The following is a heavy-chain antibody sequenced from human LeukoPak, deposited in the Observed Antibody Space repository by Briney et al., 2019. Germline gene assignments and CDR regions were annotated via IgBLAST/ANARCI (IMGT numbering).Heavy chain of an antibody. CDR1: GYTFTGYY. Sequence: ASVKVSCKASGYTFTGYYIHWVRQAPGQGLEWMGWINPNSGGTNYAQKFQGRVTMTRDTSISTAYMELSRLRSDDTAVYYCAKDAPMGRGVIDYWGQGTLVTVSS. CDR2: INPNSGGT. D-gene: IGHD3-10*01. CDR3: AKDAPMGRGVIDY. J-gene: IGHJ4*02. V-gene: IGHV1-2*02.